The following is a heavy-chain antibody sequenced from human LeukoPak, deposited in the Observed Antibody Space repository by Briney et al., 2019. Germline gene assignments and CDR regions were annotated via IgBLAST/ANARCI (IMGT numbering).Heavy chain of an antibody. J-gene: IGHJ4*02. CDR2: INPNSGGT. D-gene: IGHD2-2*01. CDR1: GYTSTDSY. V-gene: IGHV1-2*02. CDR3: ARIPSWDCSTTTCGSGGYCFDS. Sequence: GASVKVSCKASGYTSTDSYVHWVRLAPGQGREWLGWINPNSGGTNYAQSFQGRVTMTRDTSISTAYMELSSLRSDDTAVYFCARIPSWDCSTTTCGSGGYCFDSWGQGTLVTVSP.